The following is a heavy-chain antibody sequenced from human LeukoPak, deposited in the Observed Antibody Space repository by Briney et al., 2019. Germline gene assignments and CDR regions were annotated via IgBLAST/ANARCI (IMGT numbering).Heavy chain of an antibody. CDR3: ARRIVVVDNWFDP. CDR1: GGSISSYY. CDR2: IYYRGST. Sequence: SETLSLTCTVSGGSISSYYWSWIRQPPGKGGEWVGYIYYRGSTNYNPSLKSRVTISVDPSKNQFFLKLSSVTAADTAVYYRARRIVVVDNWFDPWGQGTLVTVSS. D-gene: IGHD3-22*01. V-gene: IGHV4-59*01. J-gene: IGHJ5*02.